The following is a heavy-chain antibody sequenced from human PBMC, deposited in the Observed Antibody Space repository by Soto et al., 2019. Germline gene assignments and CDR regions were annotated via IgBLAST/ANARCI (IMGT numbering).Heavy chain of an antibody. CDR2: IYSSGST. J-gene: IGHJ5*02. V-gene: IGHV4-4*07. CDR1: GGSISSYY. D-gene: IGHD3-10*01. CDR3: ARDCGLDYYCSGGS. Sequence: ASETLSLTCTVSGGSISSYYWSWIRQPAGKGLEWIGHIYSSGSTNYNPSLKSRVTMSVDTSKNQFSLKLSSVTAADTAMYYCARDCGLDYYCSGGSWGQGILVTVSS.